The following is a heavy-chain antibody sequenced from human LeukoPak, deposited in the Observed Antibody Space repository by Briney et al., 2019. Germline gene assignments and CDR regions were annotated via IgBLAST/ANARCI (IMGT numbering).Heavy chain of an antibody. J-gene: IGHJ3*02. CDR2: MNSDGRST. CDR3: ARERSLLPLDAFDI. V-gene: IGHV3-74*01. CDR1: GFAFGDNW. Sequence: PGGSLRLSCAASGFAFGDNWMHWVRQAPGKGLVWVSRMNSDGRSTYYADSVKGRFTISRDNAKNTLYLQMSSLRAEDTAVYYCARERSLLPLDAFDIWGQGTMVTVSS.